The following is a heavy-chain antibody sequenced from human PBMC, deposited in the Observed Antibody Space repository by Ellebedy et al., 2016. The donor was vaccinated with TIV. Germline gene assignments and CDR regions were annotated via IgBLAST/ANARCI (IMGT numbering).Heavy chain of an antibody. Sequence: GESLKISRAASGFTFRDYTMNWVRQAPGKGLEWVSYIDIGATTIYYADSVKGRFTISRDNAKNSLFLQMNSLRADDTAVYYCARGPPLFDPWGQGTLVTVSS. CDR2: IDIGATTI. CDR3: ARGPPLFDP. CDR1: GFTFRDYT. V-gene: IGHV3-48*04. J-gene: IGHJ5*02.